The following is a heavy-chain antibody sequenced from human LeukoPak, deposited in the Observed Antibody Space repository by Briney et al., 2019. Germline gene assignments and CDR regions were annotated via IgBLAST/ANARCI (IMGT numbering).Heavy chain of an antibody. V-gene: IGHV3-30*18. Sequence: GRSLRLSCAASGFTFSSYGMHWVRQAPGKGLEWVAVISYDRSNKYYADSVKGRFTISRDNSKNTLYLQMNGLRAEDTAVYYCAKSYYDFWSGYYQTFDYWGQGTLVTVSS. CDR1: GFTFSSYG. J-gene: IGHJ4*02. CDR3: AKSYYDFWSGYYQTFDY. D-gene: IGHD3-3*01. CDR2: ISYDRSNK.